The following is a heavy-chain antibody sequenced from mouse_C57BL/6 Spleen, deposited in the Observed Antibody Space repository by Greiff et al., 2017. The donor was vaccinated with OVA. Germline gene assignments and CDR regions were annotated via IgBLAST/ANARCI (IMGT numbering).Heavy chain of an antibody. V-gene: IGHV1-55*01. CDR2: IYPGSGST. CDR1: GYTFTSYW. J-gene: IGHJ2*01. Sequence: VQLQQPGAELVKPGASVKMSCKASGYTFTSYWITWVKQRPGQGLEWIGDIYPGSGSTNYNEKFKSKATLTVDTSSSTAYMQLSSLTSEDSAVYYCARGRYDYDDVYYLDYWGQGTTLTVSS. D-gene: IGHD2-4*01. CDR3: ARGRYDYDDVYYLDY.